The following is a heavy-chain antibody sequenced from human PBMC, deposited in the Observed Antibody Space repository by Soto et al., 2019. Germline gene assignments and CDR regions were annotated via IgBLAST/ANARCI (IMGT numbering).Heavy chain of an antibody. V-gene: IGHV4-34*01. CDR2: INHSGST. CDR3: ARARRIPGLFDY. J-gene: IGHJ4*02. Sequence: QVQLQQWGAGLLKPSETLSLTCAVYGGSFSGYYWSWIRQPPGKGLEWIGEINHSGSTNYNPSLKSRVTISVDTSKNQFSLKLSSVTAADTAVYYCARARRIPGLFDYWGQGTLVTVSS. CDR1: GGSFSGYY.